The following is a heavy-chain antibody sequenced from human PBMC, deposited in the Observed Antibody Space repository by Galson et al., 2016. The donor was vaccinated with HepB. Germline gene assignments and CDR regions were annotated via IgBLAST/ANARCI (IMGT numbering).Heavy chain of an antibody. CDR1: GFTFSTYW. V-gene: IGHV3-74*01. Sequence: SLRLSCAASGFTFSTYWMHWVRQAPGKGLVWVSRINSDGSSTGFADSVKGRFTIPRDNAKNTLYLQMNSLRAEDTAVYYCARDQTRRGPTTFDNWGQGTLVTVSS. CDR2: INSDGSST. CDR3: ARDQTRRGPTTFDN. D-gene: IGHD1-26*01. J-gene: IGHJ4*02.